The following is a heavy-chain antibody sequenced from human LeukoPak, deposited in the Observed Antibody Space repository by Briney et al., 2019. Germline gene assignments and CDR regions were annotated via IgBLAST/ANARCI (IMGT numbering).Heavy chain of an antibody. CDR1: GYTFTTYA. D-gene: IGHD2-8*02. J-gene: IGHJ4*02. CDR2: INTNTGNP. V-gene: IGHV7-4-1*02. Sequence: ASVKISCKASGYTFTTYAINWVRQAPGQGLEWMGWINTNTGNPTYAQGFTGRFVFSLDTSVSTAYLQISSLKAEDSAVYYCARAVGCGSGLCYLVYWGQGTLVTVSS. CDR3: ARAVGCGSGLCYLVY.